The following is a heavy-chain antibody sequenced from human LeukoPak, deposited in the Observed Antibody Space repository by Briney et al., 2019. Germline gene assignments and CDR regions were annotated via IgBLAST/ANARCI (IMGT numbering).Heavy chain of an antibody. CDR1: GFTFDDYA. CDR3: AKDVVAATWAFDI. J-gene: IGHJ3*02. V-gene: IGHV3-9*01. D-gene: IGHD2-15*01. Sequence: GGSLRLSCAASGFTFDDYAMHWVRQAPGKGLEWVSGISWNCGSIGYADSVKGRFTISRDNAKNSLYLQMNSLRAVDTALYYCAKDVVAATWAFDIWGQGTMVTVSS. CDR2: ISWNCGSI.